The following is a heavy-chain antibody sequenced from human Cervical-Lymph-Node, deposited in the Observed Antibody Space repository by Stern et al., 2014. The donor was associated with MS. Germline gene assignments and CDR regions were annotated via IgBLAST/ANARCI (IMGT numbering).Heavy chain of an antibody. Sequence: VQLVQSGGGVVQPGTSLRLSCAASGFIFSSRSMHWVRQAPGQGLEWVACISNDGNNKYSADSVRGRFTISRDNSGNTLFLQMNSLRREDTAVYYCTSGTIYGFNALDIWGQGTMVIVSS. J-gene: IGHJ3*02. CDR1: GFIFSSRS. CDR3: TSGTIYGFNALDI. D-gene: IGHD4-17*01. CDR2: ISNDGNNK. V-gene: IGHV3-30-3*01.